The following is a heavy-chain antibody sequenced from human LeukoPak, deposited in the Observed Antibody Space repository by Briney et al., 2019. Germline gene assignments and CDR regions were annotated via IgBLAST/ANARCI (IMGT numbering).Heavy chain of an antibody. J-gene: IGHJ6*03. V-gene: IGHV4-59*01. CDR2: IYSSGST. CDR3: ARDGVVDFWISYGTYNYYYYMDV. Sequence: SETLSLTCTVSGGSISSYYWSWIRQPPGKGLEWIGYIYSSGSTNYNPSLKSRVTLSVDTSKNQFSLKLSSVTAADTAVYYCARDGVVDFWISYGTYNYYYYMDVWGKGTTVTVSS. D-gene: IGHD3-3*01. CDR1: GGSISSYY.